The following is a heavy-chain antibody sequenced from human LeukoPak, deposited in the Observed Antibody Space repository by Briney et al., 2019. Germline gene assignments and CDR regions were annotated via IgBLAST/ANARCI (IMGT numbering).Heavy chain of an antibody. J-gene: IGHJ3*02. D-gene: IGHD6-19*01. CDR3: ARLGEAGCEGAAFAI. V-gene: IGHV3-53*01. Sequence: GGSLRLSCAASGFTFSSYAMSWVRQAPGKGLEWVSAIYSGGSTYYADSVKGRFTISRDTSKNTLYLQMNILRAEDTAVYYCARLGEAGCEGAAFAIWGQGTMITVSS. CDR2: IYSGGST. CDR1: GFTFSSYA.